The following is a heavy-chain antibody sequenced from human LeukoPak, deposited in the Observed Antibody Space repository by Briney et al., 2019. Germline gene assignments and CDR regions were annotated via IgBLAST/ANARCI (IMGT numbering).Heavy chain of an antibody. CDR2: IGSSSSYI. CDR3: ARDSGYCSGGSCYKAGHDAFDI. Sequence: GGSLRLSCAASGFTFSSYSMNWVRQAPGKGLEWVSSIGSSSSYIYYADSVKGRFTISRDNAKNSLYLQMNSLRAEDTAVYYCARDSGYCSGGSCYKAGHDAFDIWGQGTMVTVSS. V-gene: IGHV3-21*01. D-gene: IGHD2-15*01. CDR1: GFTFSSYS. J-gene: IGHJ3*02.